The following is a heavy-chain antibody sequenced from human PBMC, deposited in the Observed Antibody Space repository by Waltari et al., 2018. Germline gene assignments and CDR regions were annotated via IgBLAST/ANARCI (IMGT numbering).Heavy chain of an antibody. CDR1: GFSLSTSGVG. CDR3: AHRNGDYDYYYMDV. V-gene: IGHV2-5*01. D-gene: IGHD4-17*01. J-gene: IGHJ6*03. CDR2: IYWNDDK. Sequence: QITLKESGPTLVKPTQTITLTCTFSGFSLSTSGVGVGWIRQPPGKALEWLALIYWNDDKRYSPSLKSRLTITKDTSKNQVVLTMTNMDPVDTATYYCAHRNGDYDYYYMDVWGKGTTVTVSS.